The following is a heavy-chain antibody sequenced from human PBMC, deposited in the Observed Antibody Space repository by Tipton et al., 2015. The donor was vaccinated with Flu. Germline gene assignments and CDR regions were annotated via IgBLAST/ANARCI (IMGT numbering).Heavy chain of an antibody. V-gene: IGHV3-23*01. CDR3: AKVIPELVAGLDY. CDR1: GYSIASDY. Sequence: SLRLSCSVSGYSIASDYYWGWIRQPPGKGLEWVSGISGGGAITYFADSVKGRFTISRDNSKNTLVLQMNSLRAEDTAVYYCAKVIPELVAGLDYWGQGTLVTVSS. J-gene: IGHJ4*02. CDR2: ISGGGAIT. D-gene: IGHD6-19*01.